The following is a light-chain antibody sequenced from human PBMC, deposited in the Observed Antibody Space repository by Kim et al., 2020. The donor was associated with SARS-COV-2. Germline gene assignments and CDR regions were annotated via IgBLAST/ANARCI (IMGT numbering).Light chain of an antibody. Sequence: SVSPGQTASITCSGDKLGDKYACWYQQKPGQSPVLVIYQDSERPSGIPERFSGSNSGNTATLTISGTQAMDEADYYCQAWDSSTLVFGGGTQLTVL. CDR3: QAWDSSTLV. J-gene: IGLJ3*02. V-gene: IGLV3-1*01. CDR2: QDS. CDR1: KLGDKY.